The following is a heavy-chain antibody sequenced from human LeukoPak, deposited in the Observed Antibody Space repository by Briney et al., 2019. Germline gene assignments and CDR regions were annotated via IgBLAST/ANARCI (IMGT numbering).Heavy chain of an antibody. CDR1: GFTFRSYA. CDR3: ARVIAARERAWFGELRLYYYSYIDV. V-gene: IGHV3-23*01. J-gene: IGHJ6*03. Sequence: GSLRLSCAASGFTFRSYAMSWVRQAPGKGLEWVSDISGSGGSTYYADSVKGRFTISRDNSKNTLYLQMNSLRAEDTAVYYCARVIAARERAWFGELRLYYYSYIDVWGKGTTVTISS. CDR2: ISGSGGST. D-gene: IGHD3-10*01.